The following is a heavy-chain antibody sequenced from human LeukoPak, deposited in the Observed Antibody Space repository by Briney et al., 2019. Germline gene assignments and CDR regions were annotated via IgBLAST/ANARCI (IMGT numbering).Heavy chain of an antibody. CDR2: IYHSGTT. CDR1: DDSISSEGYF. Sequence: PSETLSLTCTVSDDSISSEGYFWGWIRQPPGKRLEWIGSIYHSGTTYYNPSLKSRVTISVDTSKNQLSLKLTSVTAADTAVYYCTRNNWFDPWGQGTLVTVSS. V-gene: IGHV4-39*07. J-gene: IGHJ5*02. CDR3: TRNNWFDP.